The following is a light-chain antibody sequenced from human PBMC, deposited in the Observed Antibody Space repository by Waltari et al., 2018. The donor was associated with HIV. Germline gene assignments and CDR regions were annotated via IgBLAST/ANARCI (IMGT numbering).Light chain of an antibody. J-gene: IGLJ3*02. CDR1: SDITVGNFR. CDR2: YKSDSDK. CDR3: MIWYGNTWV. Sequence: QNVLTQPSSLSAPPGASASLTCTLRSDITVGNFRVSWYQQRAGSPPRYLLRYKSDSDKQKASGVPSRFSGSSDASANAGILVMSGLQSDDEADYYCMIWYGNTWVFGGGTKLTVL. V-gene: IGLV5-45*03.